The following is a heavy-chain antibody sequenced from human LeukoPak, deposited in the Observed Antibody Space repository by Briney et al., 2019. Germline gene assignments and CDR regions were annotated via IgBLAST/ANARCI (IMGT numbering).Heavy chain of an antibody. J-gene: IGHJ3*02. CDR2: IYYSGST. D-gene: IGHD2-2*01. V-gene: IGHV4-59*01. Sequence: SETLSLTCTVSGGSISSYYWSWIRQPPGKGLEWVGYIYYSGSTNYNPSLKSRVTISVDTSKNQFSLKLTSVTAADTAVYYCAREDAQEGTNAFDIWGQGTVVTVSS. CDR1: GGSISSYY. CDR3: AREDAQEGTNAFDI.